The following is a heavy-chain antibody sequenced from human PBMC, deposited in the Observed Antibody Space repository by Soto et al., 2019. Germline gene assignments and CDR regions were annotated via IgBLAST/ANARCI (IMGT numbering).Heavy chain of an antibody. CDR2: IYSSVGT. V-gene: IGHV3-53*01. CDR3: ARGNAFDI. J-gene: IGHJ3*02. CDR1: GLTFSNYA. Sequence: GGSLRLSCAAPGLTFSNYAMHWVRQAPGKGLEWVSLIYSSVGTYHADSVKGRFAISRDNSKNTLYLQMNSLRADDTAVYYCARGNAFDIWGQGTMVTVS.